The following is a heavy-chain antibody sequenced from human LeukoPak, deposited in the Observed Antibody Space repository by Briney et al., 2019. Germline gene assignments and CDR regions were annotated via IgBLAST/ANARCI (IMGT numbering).Heavy chain of an antibody. CDR1: GYSFTSYY. D-gene: IGHD6-19*01. Sequence: ASVKVSCTASGYSFTSYYMHWVRQAPGQGLEWMGIINPSGGSTSYAQKFQGRVTMTRDTSTRTVYVELSSLRSEDTAVYYCARESDSGYSSSFNWFDPWGQGTLVTVSS. CDR2: INPSGGST. J-gene: IGHJ5*02. CDR3: ARESDSGYSSSFNWFDP. V-gene: IGHV1-46*01.